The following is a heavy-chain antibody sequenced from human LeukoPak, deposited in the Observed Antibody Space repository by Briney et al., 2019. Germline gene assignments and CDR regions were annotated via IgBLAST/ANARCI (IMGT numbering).Heavy chain of an antibody. V-gene: IGHV4-31*03. J-gene: IGHJ6*02. CDR1: GGSISSGGYY. D-gene: IGHD4-23*01. CDR2: IYYSGST. Sequence: SETLSLTCTVSGGSISSGGYYWSWIRQHPGKGLEWIGYIYYSGSTYYNPSLKSRVTISVDTSKNQFSLKLSSVTAADTAVYYCARGSYGGNSDYYYGMDVWGQGTTVTVSS. CDR3: ARGSYGGNSDYYYGMDV.